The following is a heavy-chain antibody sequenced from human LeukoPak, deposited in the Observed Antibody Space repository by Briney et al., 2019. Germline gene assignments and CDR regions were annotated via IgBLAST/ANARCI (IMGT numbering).Heavy chain of an antibody. V-gene: IGHV1-2*02. Sequence: ASVKVSCKASGYTFTGYYIHWVRQAPGQGLEWMGWINPNSGGTNYAQKFQGRVTMTRDTSITTAYMQLSRLRSDDTAVYYCARVPVSCAFDIWGQGTMVTASS. CDR3: ARVPVSCAFDI. J-gene: IGHJ3*02. CDR1: GYTFTGYY. CDR2: INPNSGGT.